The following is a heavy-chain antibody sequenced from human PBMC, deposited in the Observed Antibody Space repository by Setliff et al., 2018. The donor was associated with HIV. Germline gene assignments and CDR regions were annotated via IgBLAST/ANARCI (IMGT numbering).Heavy chain of an antibody. CDR3: ARDRPYSGYPD. D-gene: IGHD5-12*01. V-gene: IGHV4-39*07. CDR2: IYHSGST. CDR1: GGSLNTHY. J-gene: IGHJ4*02. Sequence: SSETLSLTCTVSGGSLNTHYWGWIRQPPGKGLEWIGSIYHSGSTYYSPSLKSRVTISVDTSKNQFSLKLSSVTAADTAVYYCARDRPYSGYPDWGQGTLVTVSS.